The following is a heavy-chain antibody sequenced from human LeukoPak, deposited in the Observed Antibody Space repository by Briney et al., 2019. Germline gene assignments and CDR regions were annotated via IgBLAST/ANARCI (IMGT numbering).Heavy chain of an antibody. CDR2: IYYSGST. CDR1: GGSISSGGYY. V-gene: IGHV4-31*03. D-gene: IGHD4-17*01. CDR3: ARAHYGDGGFYYYYYYMDV. J-gene: IGHJ6*03. Sequence: SETLSLTCTVSGGSISSGGYYWSWIRQHPGKGLEWIGYIYYSGSTYYNPSLKSRVTISVDTSKNQFSLKLSSVTAADTAVYYCARAHYGDGGFYYYYYYMDVWGKGTTVTVSS.